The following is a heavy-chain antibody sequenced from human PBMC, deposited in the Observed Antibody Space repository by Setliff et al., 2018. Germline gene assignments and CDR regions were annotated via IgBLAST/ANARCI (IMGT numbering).Heavy chain of an antibody. J-gene: IGHJ6*03. CDR1: GGSISTYY. CDR2: VYYSGLT. Sequence: ETLSLTCTVSGGSISTYYWSWIRQPPGKGLEFIGYVYYSGLTNYDPSLKSRVTISLDTSKNQFSLSLTSVTAEDTAVYYCARMGGFQYIDVWGKGTTVTVSS. D-gene: IGHD3-3*01. V-gene: IGHV4-59*08. CDR3: ARMGGFQYIDV.